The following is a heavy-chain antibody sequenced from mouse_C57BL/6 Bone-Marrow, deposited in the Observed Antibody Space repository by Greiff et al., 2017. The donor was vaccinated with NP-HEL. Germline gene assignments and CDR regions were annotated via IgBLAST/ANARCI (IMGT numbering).Heavy chain of an antibody. CDR3: ARMGYCLFYWYFDV. Sequence: EVQLVESGGGLVKPGGSLKLSCAASGFTFSDYGMHWVRQAPEKGLEWVAYISSGSSTIYYADTVKGRFTISRDNAKTTLFLQMTSLRSEDTAMYYCARMGYCLFYWYFDVWGTGTTVTVSS. D-gene: IGHD2-3*01. CDR2: ISSGSSTI. V-gene: IGHV5-17*01. J-gene: IGHJ1*03. CDR1: GFTFSDYG.